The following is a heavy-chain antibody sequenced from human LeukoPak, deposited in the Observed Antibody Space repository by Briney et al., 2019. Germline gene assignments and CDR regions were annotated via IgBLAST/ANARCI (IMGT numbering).Heavy chain of an antibody. CDR3: ASPSPTNYYDSSGYYYRAFDI. CDR2: INPNSGGT. J-gene: IGHJ3*02. Sequence: ASVKVSCKASGYTFTGYYMHWVRQAPGQGLEWMGWINPNSGGTNCAQKFQGRVTMTRDTSISTAYMELSRLRSDDTAVYYCASPSPTNYYDSSGYYYRAFDIWGQGTMVTVSS. CDR1: GYTFTGYY. D-gene: IGHD3-22*01. V-gene: IGHV1-2*02.